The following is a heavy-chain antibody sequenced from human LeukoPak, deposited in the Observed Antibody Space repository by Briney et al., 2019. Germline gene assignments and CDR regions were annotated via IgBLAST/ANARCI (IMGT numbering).Heavy chain of an antibody. J-gene: IGHJ4*02. CDR2: IYYTGTT. CDR1: SGSITSYY. CDR3: AGAPNQRYFDY. Sequence: PSETLSLTCTVSSGSITSYYWSWIRQPPGKGLEYIGHIYYTGTTDYNPSLKSRVTMSVDTSKNQFSLRLISVTASDTAMYFCAGAPNQRYFDYWGQGTLVAVSS. D-gene: IGHD6-25*01. V-gene: IGHV4-59*01.